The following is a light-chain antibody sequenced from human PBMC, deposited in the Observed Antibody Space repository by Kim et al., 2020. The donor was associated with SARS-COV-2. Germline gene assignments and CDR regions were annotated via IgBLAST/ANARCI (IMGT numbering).Light chain of an antibody. J-gene: IGLJ2*01. Sequence: GQSITISCTGTSSDVGGYNYVSWYQQHPGKAPKLMIYDVSNRPSGVSNRFSGSKSGNTASLTISGLQAEDEADYYCSSYTNSITLIFGGGTKLTVL. V-gene: IGLV2-14*03. CDR1: SSDVGGYNY. CDR2: DVS. CDR3: SSYTNSITLI.